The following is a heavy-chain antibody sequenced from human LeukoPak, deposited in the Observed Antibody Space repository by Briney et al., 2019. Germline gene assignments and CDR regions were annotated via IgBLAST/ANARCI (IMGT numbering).Heavy chain of an antibody. D-gene: IGHD4-11*01. V-gene: IGHV4-39*02. CDR3: VRDYSNFVQGD. J-gene: IGHJ4*02. CDR1: GDSISSSHYY. CDR2: IYSGGET. Sequence: SETLSLTCTVSGDSISSSHYYWGWIRQSPGKGLEWIGSIYSGGETHYNPSLNSRVTIFLDTSKNRFSLNLISVTATDTAVYYCVRDYSNFVQGDWGQGTLVTVPS.